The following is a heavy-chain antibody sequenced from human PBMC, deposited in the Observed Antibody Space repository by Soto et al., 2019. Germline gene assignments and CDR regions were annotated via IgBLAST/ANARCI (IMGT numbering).Heavy chain of an antibody. V-gene: IGHV4-31*03. CDR1: GDSLSSGGHY. Sequence: SETLSLTCTISGDSLSSGGHYWSWIRQHPGKGLEWIGHIYDSVNTYYSPSLRSRVTISADMSKNQFSLNLRSVTAADTAVYYCARVDHRGYFAILTDYWGQGTLVTVSS. J-gene: IGHJ4*02. CDR2: IYDSVNT. CDR3: ARVDHRGYFAILTDY. D-gene: IGHD3-9*01.